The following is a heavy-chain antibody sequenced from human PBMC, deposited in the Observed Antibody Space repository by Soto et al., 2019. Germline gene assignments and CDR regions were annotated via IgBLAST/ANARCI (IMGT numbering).Heavy chain of an antibody. CDR1: GGSISSYY. J-gene: IGHJ4*02. CDR2: IYTSGST. D-gene: IGHD3-10*01. V-gene: IGHV4-4*07. CDR3: ARDLKFGQADY. Sequence: SETLSLTCTVSGGSISSYYWTWIRQPSGKGLEWIGRIYTSGSTNYNPSLKSRVTMSVDTSKNQFSLKQSSVTAADTAVYYCARDLKFGQADYWGQGSQVTVSS.